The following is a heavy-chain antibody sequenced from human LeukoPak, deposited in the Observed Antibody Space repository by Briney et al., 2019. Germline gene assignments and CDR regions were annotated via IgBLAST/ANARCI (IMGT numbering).Heavy chain of an antibody. Sequence: GGSLRLSCAASGFTASSNYMSWVRQAPGKGLEWVSVIYSGGSTYYADSVKGRFTISRDNSKNTLYLQMNSLRAEDTAVYYCARDLDGSSWFAPFDYWGQGTQVTVSS. D-gene: IGHD6-13*01. CDR3: ARDLDGSSWFAPFDY. J-gene: IGHJ4*02. CDR2: IYSGGST. V-gene: IGHV3-66*02. CDR1: GFTASSNY.